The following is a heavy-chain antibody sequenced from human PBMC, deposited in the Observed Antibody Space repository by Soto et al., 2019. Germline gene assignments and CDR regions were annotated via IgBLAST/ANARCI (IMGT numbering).Heavy chain of an antibody. CDR1: GFTFSSYA. D-gene: IGHD2-2*01. CDR3: AKGGPHIVVVPAALAGAFDI. Sequence: GGSLRLSCAASGFTFSSYAMSWVRQAPGKGLEWVSAISGSGGSTYYADSVKGRLTISRDNSKKTLYLQMNSLRAEDTAVYYCAKGGPHIVVVPAALAGAFDIWGQGTMVTVSS. CDR2: ISGSGGST. V-gene: IGHV3-23*01. J-gene: IGHJ3*02.